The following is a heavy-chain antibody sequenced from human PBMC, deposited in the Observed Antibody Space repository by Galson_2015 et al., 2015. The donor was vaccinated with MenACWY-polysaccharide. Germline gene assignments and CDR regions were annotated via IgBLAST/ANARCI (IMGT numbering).Heavy chain of an antibody. CDR3: ASAGCLSNSCYPSDY. CDR2: INSDGRST. V-gene: IGHV3-74*01. CDR1: GFTFSSYW. Sequence: SLRLSCAASGFTFSSYWMHWVRQAPGKGLVWVSRINSDGRSTTHADSVKGRFTISRDDAKNTLFLQMNSLRAEDTAIYYCASAGCLSNSCYPSDYWGQGTLVTVSS. D-gene: IGHD2-2*01. J-gene: IGHJ4*02.